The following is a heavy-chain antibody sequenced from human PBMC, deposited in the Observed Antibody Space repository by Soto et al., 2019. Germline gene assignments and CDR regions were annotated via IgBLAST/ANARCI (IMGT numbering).Heavy chain of an antibody. CDR3: AGFPNLVPDAISDWFDP. CDR1: GYSISSGYY. D-gene: IGHD2-2*01. Sequence: SETLSLTCAVSGYSISSGYYWGWIRQPPGKGLEWIGSIYHSGSTYYNPSLKSRVTISVDTSKNQFSLKLSSVTAADTAVYYCAGFPNLVPDAISDWFDPWGQGTLVTVSS. CDR2: IYHSGST. J-gene: IGHJ5*02. V-gene: IGHV4-38-2*01.